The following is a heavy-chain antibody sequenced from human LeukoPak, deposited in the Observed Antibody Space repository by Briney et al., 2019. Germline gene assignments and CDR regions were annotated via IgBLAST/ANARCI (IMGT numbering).Heavy chain of an antibody. Sequence: SLRLSCAASGFTFSNYAMSWVRQAPGKGLEWASAILGSGGSTYYADSVKGRFTVSGDNSKSTLYLQMNSLRAEDTALYYCAKWGDYDVLTGYYVPDYWGQGTLVTVSS. CDR2: ILGSGGST. V-gene: IGHV3-23*01. D-gene: IGHD3-9*01. CDR3: AKWGDYDVLTGYYVPDY. J-gene: IGHJ4*02. CDR1: GFTFSNYA.